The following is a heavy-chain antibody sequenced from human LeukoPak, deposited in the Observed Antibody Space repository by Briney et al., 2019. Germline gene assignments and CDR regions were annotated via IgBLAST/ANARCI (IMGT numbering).Heavy chain of an antibody. Sequence: SETLSLTCTVSGYSISSGHYWGWIRQPPGQGLEWIASIYLGETTYYKPSLKSRLTISVDTSKNQLSLKLSSVTAADTAVYYCVSNWSDFDYWGRGTLVTVSS. CDR3: VSNWSDFDY. J-gene: IGHJ4*02. D-gene: IGHD1-1*01. CDR2: IYLGETT. V-gene: IGHV4-38-2*02. CDR1: GYSISSGHY.